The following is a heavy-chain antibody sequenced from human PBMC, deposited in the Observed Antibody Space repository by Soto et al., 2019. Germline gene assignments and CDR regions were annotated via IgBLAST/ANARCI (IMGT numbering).Heavy chain of an antibody. CDR2: ISGSGGST. V-gene: IGHV3-23*01. CDR1: GFTFSRYA. CDR3: ANDLASIAARRGYYYHGMDV. Sequence: GGSLRLSCAASGFTFSRYAMSWVRQAPWRGLEWVSAISGSGGSTYYADSVKGRFTIARDNSKNTLYLQMNSLRAEDTAVYYCANDLASIAARRGYYYHGMDVWGQGTTVTVSS. J-gene: IGHJ6*02. D-gene: IGHD6-6*01.